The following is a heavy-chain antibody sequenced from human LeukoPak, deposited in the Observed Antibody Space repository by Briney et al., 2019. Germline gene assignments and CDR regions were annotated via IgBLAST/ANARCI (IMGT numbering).Heavy chain of an antibody. CDR1: GGSISSGGYS. CDR3: ARGMVDNWFDP. Sequence: SQTLSLTCAVSGGSISSGGYSWSWTRQPPGKGLEWIGYIYHSGSTYYNPSLKSRVTISVDRSKNQFSLKLSSVTAADTAVYYCARGMVDNWFDPWGQGTLVTVSS. J-gene: IGHJ5*02. D-gene: IGHD2-8*01. CDR2: IYHSGST. V-gene: IGHV4-30-2*01.